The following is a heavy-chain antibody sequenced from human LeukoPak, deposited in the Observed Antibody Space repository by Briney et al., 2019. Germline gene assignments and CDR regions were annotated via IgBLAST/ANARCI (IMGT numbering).Heavy chain of an antibody. J-gene: IGHJ5*02. V-gene: IGHV4-59*01. D-gene: IGHD5-18*01. CDR3: AREYTAMVKGGFDP. CDR2: IYYSGST. CDR1: GGSISSYY. Sequence: SETLSLTCTVSGGSISSYYWSWIRQPPGKGLEWIGYIYYSGSTNYNPSLKSRVTISVDTSKNQFSLKLSCVTGADTAVYYCAREYTAMVKGGFDPWGQGTLVTVSS.